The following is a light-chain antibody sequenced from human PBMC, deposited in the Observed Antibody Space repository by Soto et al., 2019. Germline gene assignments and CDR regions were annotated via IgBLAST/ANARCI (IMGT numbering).Light chain of an antibody. Sequence: QAVVTQPPSVYGAPGQRVTISCTGSSSNIGAGYDVHWYQQLPGTAPKLLIYGNSNRPSGVPDRFSGSNSGTSASLAITGLQAEDEADYYCQSYDSSLSGYVFGTGTKLTVL. J-gene: IGLJ1*01. V-gene: IGLV1-40*01. CDR1: SSNIGAGYD. CDR3: QSYDSSLSGYV. CDR2: GNS.